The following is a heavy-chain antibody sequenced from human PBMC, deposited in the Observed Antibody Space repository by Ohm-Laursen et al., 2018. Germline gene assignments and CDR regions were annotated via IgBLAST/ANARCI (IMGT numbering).Heavy chain of an antibody. CDR3: AKGPSSASLDI. Sequence: SLRLSCAASGFTFDDYAMHWVRQAPGKGLEWVSGITWNSGNRAYADSVMGRFTISRDNAKNSLYLQMNSLRVEDTALYYCAKGPSSASLDIWGQGTMVTVSS. CDR2: ITWNSGNR. J-gene: IGHJ3*02. V-gene: IGHV3-9*01. D-gene: IGHD6-13*01. CDR1: GFTFDDYA.